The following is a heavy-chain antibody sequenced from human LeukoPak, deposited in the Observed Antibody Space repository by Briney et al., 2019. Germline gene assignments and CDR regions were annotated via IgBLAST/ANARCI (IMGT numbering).Heavy chain of an antibody. CDR2: ISYDVSNK. D-gene: IGHD3-10*01. CDR1: GFTFSSYG. V-gene: IGHV3-30*18. CDR3: AKDVDPFGSGSYVEGFDY. Sequence: GRSLRLSCAGSGFTFSSYGMHWVRQAPGKGLEWVAVISYDVSNKYYADSVKGRFTISRDNSKNTLYLQMNSLRAEDTAVYYCAKDVDPFGSGSYVEGFDYWGQGTLVTVSS. J-gene: IGHJ4*02.